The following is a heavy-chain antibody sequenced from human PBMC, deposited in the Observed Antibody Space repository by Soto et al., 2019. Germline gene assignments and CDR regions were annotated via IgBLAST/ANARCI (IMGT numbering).Heavy chain of an antibody. V-gene: IGHV4-61*01. Sequence: SETLSLTCTVSGGSVSSRSYYWSWIRQSPGRGLEWIGNIDDSGSTDYIPSLKSRVTISVDTSKNQFSLKLSSVTAADTAVYYCARDFDYWGQGILVT. CDR1: GGSVSSRSYY. CDR3: ARDFDY. J-gene: IGHJ4*02. CDR2: IDDSGST.